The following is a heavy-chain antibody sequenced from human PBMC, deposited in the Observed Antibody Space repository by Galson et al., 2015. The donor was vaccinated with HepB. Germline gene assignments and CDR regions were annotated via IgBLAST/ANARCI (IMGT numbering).Heavy chain of an antibody. CDR3: AKPAASSYSFGWYVNY. Sequence: SLRLSCAASGFTLGSYAMSWVRQAPGRGLEWVSCISGSGGNTYYTDPVKGRFTVPRDNSKNTLYLQMNSLRAEDTALYYCAKPAASSYSFGWYVNYWGQGTLVTVSS. D-gene: IGHD6-19*01. CDR1: GFTLGSYA. CDR2: ISGSGGNT. J-gene: IGHJ4*02. V-gene: IGHV3-23*01.